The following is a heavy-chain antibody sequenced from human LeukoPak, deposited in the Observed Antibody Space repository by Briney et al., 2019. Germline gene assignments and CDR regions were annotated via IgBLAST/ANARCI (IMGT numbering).Heavy chain of an antibody. D-gene: IGHD2-21*02. CDR2: INHSGST. J-gene: IGHJ6*02. CDR1: GGSFSGYY. V-gene: IGHV4-34*01. Sequence: PSETLSLTCAVYGGSFSGYYWSWIRQPPGKGLEWIGEINHSGSTNYNPSLKSRVTISVDTSKNQFSLKLSSVTAADTAVYYCARALAYCDGDCYSVRYYYYGMDVWGQGTTVTVSS. CDR3: ARALAYCDGDCYSVRYYYYGMDV.